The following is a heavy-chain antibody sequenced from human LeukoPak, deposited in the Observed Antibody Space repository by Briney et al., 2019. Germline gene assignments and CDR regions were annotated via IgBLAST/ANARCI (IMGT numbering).Heavy chain of an antibody. CDR3: ASLAVAGTPPFDY. D-gene: IGHD6-19*01. CDR2: ISYDGSNK. Sequence: PGGFLRLSCAASGFTFSSYGMHWIRQAPGKGLEWVAVISYDGSNKYYADSVKGRFTISRDNSKNTLYLQMNSLRSEDTAVYYCASLAVAGTPPFDYWGQGTLVTVSS. V-gene: IGHV3-30*03. J-gene: IGHJ4*02. CDR1: GFTFSSYG.